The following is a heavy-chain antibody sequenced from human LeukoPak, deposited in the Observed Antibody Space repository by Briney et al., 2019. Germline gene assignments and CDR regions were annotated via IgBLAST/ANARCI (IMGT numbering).Heavy chain of an antibody. D-gene: IGHD6-19*01. J-gene: IGHJ4*02. Sequence: TGGTLRLSCAASGFTFSSYGMSWVRQAPGEGLEWVSAVSGSGGSTYYADSVKGRFTISRDNSKNTLYLQMNSLRAEDTAVYYCAKSPPRFSSGWYEKFEKVFYYFDYWGQGTLVTVSS. CDR2: VSGSGGST. CDR1: GFTFSSYG. V-gene: IGHV3-23*01. CDR3: AKSPPRFSSGWYEKFEKVFYYFDY.